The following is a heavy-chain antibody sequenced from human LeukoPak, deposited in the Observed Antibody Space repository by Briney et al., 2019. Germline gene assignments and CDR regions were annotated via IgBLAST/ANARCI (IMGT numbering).Heavy chain of an antibody. CDR1: GYTFTGYY. CDR3: AREKTTTEGSDSDFDY. Sequence: ASVKVSCKASGYTFTGYYMHWVRQAPGQGLEWMGWINPNSGGTNYAQRFQGGVTMTRDTSISTAYMELSRLRSADTAVYYCAREKTTTEGSDSDFDYWGQGTLVTVSS. J-gene: IGHJ4*02. CDR2: INPNSGGT. V-gene: IGHV1-2*02. D-gene: IGHD1-1*01.